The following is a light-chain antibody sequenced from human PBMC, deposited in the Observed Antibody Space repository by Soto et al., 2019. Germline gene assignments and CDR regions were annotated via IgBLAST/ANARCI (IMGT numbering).Light chain of an antibody. CDR2: KAS. CDR1: QSISSW. CDR3: QQHNSYPFT. Sequence: DIQMTQSPSTLSASVGDRVTITCRASQSISSWLAWYQQKPGKAPKLLIYKASSLESGVPSRFSGSESGTEFTLTISSLQPDDFATYYCQQHNSYPFTFGPGTKVDIK. J-gene: IGKJ3*01. V-gene: IGKV1-5*03.